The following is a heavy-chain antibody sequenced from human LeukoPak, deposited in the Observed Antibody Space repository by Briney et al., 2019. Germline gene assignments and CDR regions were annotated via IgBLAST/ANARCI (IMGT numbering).Heavy chain of an antibody. D-gene: IGHD5-24*01. Sequence: GGSLRLSCAASGFTFSSYWMHWVRQAPGKGLVWVSRINSDGSSTNYADSVKGRFTISRDNAKNTLYLQMNSLRAEDTAVYYCARVPGRDGYNRGNVRGQGTLVTVSS. J-gene: IGHJ4*02. CDR2: INSDGSST. CDR1: GFTFSSYW. CDR3: ARVPGRDGYNRGNV. V-gene: IGHV3-74*01.